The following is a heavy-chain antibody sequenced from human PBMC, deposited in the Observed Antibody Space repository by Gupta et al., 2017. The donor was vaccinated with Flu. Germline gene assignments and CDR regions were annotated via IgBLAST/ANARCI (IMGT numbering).Heavy chain of an antibody. J-gene: IGHJ6*02. CDR3: ARTLYRHRSGRYKYYYGMDV. CDR1: GFSLSSSSMC. Sequence: QVTLRESGPTLVKPTQTLPLTCTFSGFSLSSSSMCVSWIRQPPGKALEWLALIDWDDDKYYSTSLKTRLTISKDTSKNQVVLTMTNMDPVDTATYYCARTLYRHRSGRYKYYYGMDVWGQGTTVTVSS. D-gene: IGHD6-19*01. V-gene: IGHV2-70*01. CDR2: IDWDDDK.